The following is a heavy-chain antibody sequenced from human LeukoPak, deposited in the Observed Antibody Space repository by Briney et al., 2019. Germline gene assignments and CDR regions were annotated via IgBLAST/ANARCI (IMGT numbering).Heavy chain of an antibody. Sequence: SETLSLPCTVSGGSISSYYWSWIRQPPGKGLEWIGYIYYSGSTNYNPSLKSRVTISVDTSKNQFSLKLSSVTAADTAVYYCAGISSSWRVGWFDPWGQGTLVTVSS. CDR1: GGSISSYY. J-gene: IGHJ5*02. D-gene: IGHD6-13*01. CDR3: AGISSSWRVGWFDP. V-gene: IGHV4-59*01. CDR2: IYYSGST.